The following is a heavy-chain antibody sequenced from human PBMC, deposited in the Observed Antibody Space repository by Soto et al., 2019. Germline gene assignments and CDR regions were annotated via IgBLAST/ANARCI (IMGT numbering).Heavy chain of an antibody. V-gene: IGHV3-23*01. CDR1: GFPFSCYG. CDR3: AKDATRSDCWYYFDY. J-gene: IGHJ4*02. D-gene: IGHD2-21*01. Sequence: GCMVLSCVSSGFPFSCYGMCWVRPAPGKGLEWVSAITSSGGTPYYADSVKGRFTISRDNSKNTLYLQMNRLRAEDTAIYYCAKDATRSDCWYYFDYWGPGTMVTVSS. CDR2: ITSSGGTP.